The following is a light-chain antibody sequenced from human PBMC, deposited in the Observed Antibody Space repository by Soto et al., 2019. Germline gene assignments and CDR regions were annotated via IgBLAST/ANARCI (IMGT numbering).Light chain of an antibody. CDR1: SSDVGGSNY. CDR3: CSYAGSYTFGV. CDR2: DVS. J-gene: IGLJ2*01. Sequence: QSALTQPRSVSGSPRQSVTISCTGTSSDVGGSNYVSWYQQHPGKAPKLMIYDVSKRPSGVPDRFSGSKSGNTASLTISGLQAEDEADYYCCSYAGSYTFGVFGGGTKLTVL. V-gene: IGLV2-11*01.